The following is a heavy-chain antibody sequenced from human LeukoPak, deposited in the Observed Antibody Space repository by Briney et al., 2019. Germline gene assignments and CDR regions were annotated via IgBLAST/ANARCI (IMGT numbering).Heavy chain of an antibody. CDR2: IYYSGST. CDR3: ARLGGYYPYYLDC. V-gene: IGHV4-39*01. Sequence: SETLSLTCSVSGGSISSSSYYWGWMRQPPEKGLEWIGSIYYSGSTYYNPSLKSRGTISVDTSKNQFSLKLSSVTAADTAVYYCARLGGYYPYYLDCWGQGTLVTASS. J-gene: IGHJ4*02. CDR1: GGSISSSSYY. D-gene: IGHD3-3*01.